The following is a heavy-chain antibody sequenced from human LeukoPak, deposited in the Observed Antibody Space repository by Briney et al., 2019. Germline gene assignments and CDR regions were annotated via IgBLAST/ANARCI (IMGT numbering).Heavy chain of an antibody. CDR1: GFTFSDYY. J-gene: IGHJ3*02. V-gene: IGHV3-11*01. D-gene: IGHD1-7*01. CDR3: ARGDNWNYDFDI. CDR2: ISSSGSTK. Sequence: GESLRLSCAASGFTFSDYYMSWIRQAPGKGLEWVSYISSSGSTKYYADSVKGRFTISRDNAKNSLYLQMNSLRAEDTAVYYCARGDNWNYDFDIWGQGTMVTVSS.